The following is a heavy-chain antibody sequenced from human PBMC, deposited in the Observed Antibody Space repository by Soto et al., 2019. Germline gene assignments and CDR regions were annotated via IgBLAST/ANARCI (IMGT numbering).Heavy chain of an antibody. J-gene: IGHJ4*02. Sequence: SETLSLTCAVYGGSFSGYYWSWIRQPPGKGLEWIGEINHSGSTNYNPSLKSRVTISVDTSKNQFSLKLGSVTAADTAVYYCARPLEGGRKYSSGWYLRYYFDYWGQGTLVTVSS. V-gene: IGHV4-34*01. D-gene: IGHD6-19*01. CDR2: INHSGST. CDR3: ARPLEGGRKYSSGWYLRYYFDY. CDR1: GGSFSGYY.